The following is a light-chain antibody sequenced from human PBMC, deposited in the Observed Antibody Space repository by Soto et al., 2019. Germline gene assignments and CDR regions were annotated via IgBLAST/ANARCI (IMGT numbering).Light chain of an antibody. CDR2: GNN. J-gene: IGLJ1*01. CDR3: QSYDSRLTAYV. Sequence: QSVLTQPPSVSGAPGQRVTISCTWSSSSIGAGYDVHWYHQLPGAAPKLLVSGNNNRPSGFPDRFSASKSGTSASLAITGLQTEDEAQYYCQSYDSRLTAYVFGTGTKVTVL. V-gene: IGLV1-40*01. CDR1: SSSIGAGYD.